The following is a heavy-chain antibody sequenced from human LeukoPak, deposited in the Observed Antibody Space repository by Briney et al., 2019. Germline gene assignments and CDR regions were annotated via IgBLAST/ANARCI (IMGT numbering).Heavy chain of an antibody. D-gene: IGHD6-13*01. CDR1: GFTFNDYY. Sequence: GGSLRLSCAASGFTFNDYYMSWIRQAPGKGLEWISHISSSGSTIYYTDSVKGRFTISRDNAKKSLYLQMNSLRAEDTAVYYCARGPGREAAAGDYWGQGTLVTVSS. J-gene: IGHJ4*02. CDR3: ARGPGREAAAGDY. CDR2: ISSSGSTI. V-gene: IGHV3-11*01.